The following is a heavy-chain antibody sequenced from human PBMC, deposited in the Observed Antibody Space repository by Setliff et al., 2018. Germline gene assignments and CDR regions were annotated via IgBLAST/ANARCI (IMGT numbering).Heavy chain of an antibody. CDR1: GYTFTAYA. V-gene: IGHV7-4-1*02. D-gene: IGHD5-18*01. CDR3: ARASRHGTPRYRGDYYMDV. CDR2: INTNTGNP. J-gene: IGHJ6*03. Sequence: ASVKVSCKASGYTFTAYAISWMRQAPGQGLEYMGWINTNTGNPSYAQGFTGRFVFSLDTSVSTAYLQISSLKAEDTAAYYCARASRHGTPRYRGDYYMDVWGKGTTVTVSS.